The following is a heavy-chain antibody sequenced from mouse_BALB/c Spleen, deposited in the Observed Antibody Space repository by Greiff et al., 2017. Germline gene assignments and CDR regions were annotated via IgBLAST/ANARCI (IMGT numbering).Heavy chain of an antibody. CDR3: TRPYYYGSSYFDY. D-gene: IGHD1-1*01. CDR2: INPSNGGT. J-gene: IGHJ2*01. CDR1: GYTFTSYY. V-gene: IGHV1S81*02. Sequence: VKLMESGPELVKPGASVKLSCKASGYTFTSYYMYWVKQRPGQGLEWIGGINPSNGGTNFNEKFKSKATLTVDKSSSTAYMQLSSLTSEDSAVYYCTRPYYYGSSYFDYWGQGTTLTVSS.